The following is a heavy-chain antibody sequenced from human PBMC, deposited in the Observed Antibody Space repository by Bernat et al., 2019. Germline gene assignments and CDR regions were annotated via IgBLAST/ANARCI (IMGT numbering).Heavy chain of an antibody. Sequence: QLQLQESGPGLVKPAETLSLTCTVSSGSISSTSYYWGWSRQPPGKGLEWSGSIYYSGSTYYNPSLKSRVTISVDTSKNQFSLKLSSVTAADTAVYYCARHRKYTYGYNCFDPWGQGTLVTVSS. CDR2: IYYSGST. J-gene: IGHJ5*02. V-gene: IGHV4-39*01. CDR3: ARHRKYTYGYNCFDP. D-gene: IGHD5-18*01. CDR1: SGSISSTSYY.